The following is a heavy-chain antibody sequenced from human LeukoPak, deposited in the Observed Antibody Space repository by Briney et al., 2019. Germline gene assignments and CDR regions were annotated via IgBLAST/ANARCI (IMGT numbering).Heavy chain of an antibody. CDR2: IYISGST. CDR3: ARGLGWSYNYYYYYYMDV. CDR1: GFTVSSNY. J-gene: IGHJ6*03. Sequence: GGPLRLSCAASGFTVSSNYMNWVRQAPGKGLEWVSVIYISGSTYYADSVKGRFTISRDNAKNSLYLQMNSLRAEDTAVYYCARGLGWSYNYYYYYYMDVWGKGTTVTVSS. D-gene: IGHD2-21*01. V-gene: IGHV3-53*01.